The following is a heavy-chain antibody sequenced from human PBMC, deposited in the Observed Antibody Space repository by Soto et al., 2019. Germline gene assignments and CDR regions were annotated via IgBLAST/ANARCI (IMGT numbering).Heavy chain of an antibody. J-gene: IGHJ6*02. V-gene: IGHV3-43D*04. CDR3: AKEMTAMNYYYYAMDV. Sequence: EVQLVESGGVVVRPGGSLRLSCAASGFTFDEFAMHWVRQAPGKGLEWVSLISWDGDSTYYADSVKGRFTISRDNSKNSLYLPMNSLRPEDTAWYYCAKEMTAMNYYYYAMDVWGQGTTVTVSS. CDR2: ISWDGDST. CDR1: GFTFDEFA. D-gene: IGHD2-21*02.